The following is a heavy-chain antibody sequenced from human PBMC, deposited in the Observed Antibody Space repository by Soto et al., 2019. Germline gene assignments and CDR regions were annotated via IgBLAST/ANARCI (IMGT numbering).Heavy chain of an antibody. CDR2: IYYSGST. J-gene: IGHJ6*02. V-gene: IGHV4-30-4*01. D-gene: IGHD4-17*01. CDR3: ARDRLTTGNGYYYSGRDV. Sequence: SETLSLTCTVSGGSISSGDYYWSWIRQPPGKGLEWIGYIYYSGSTYYNPSLKSRVTISVDTSKNQFSLKLSSVTAADTAVYYWARDRLTTGNGYYYSGRDVGGQGTTVTVSS. CDR1: GGSISSGDYY.